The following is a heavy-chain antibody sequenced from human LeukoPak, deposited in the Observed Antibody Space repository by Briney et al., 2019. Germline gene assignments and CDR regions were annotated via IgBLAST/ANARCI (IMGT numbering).Heavy chain of an antibody. CDR3: AKDDAGLPDY. V-gene: IGHV3-30-3*01. CDR1: GFTFSSYA. Sequence: PGGSLRLSCAASGFTFSSYAMHWVRQAPGKGLEWVAVISYDGSNKYYADSVKGRFTISRDDAKNTVSLHMNSLRVEDTAVYYCAKDDAGLPDYWGQGTLVTVSS. J-gene: IGHJ4*02. D-gene: IGHD5-12*01. CDR2: ISYDGSNK.